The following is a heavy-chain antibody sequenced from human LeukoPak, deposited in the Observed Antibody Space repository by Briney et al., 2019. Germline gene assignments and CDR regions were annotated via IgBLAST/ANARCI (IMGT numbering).Heavy chain of an antibody. V-gene: IGHV3-23*01. D-gene: IGHD3-10*01. CDR1: GFTFSSYA. CDR2: ISGSGGST. J-gene: IGHJ5*02. Sequence: QPGGSLRLSCAASGFTFSSYAMSWVRRAPGKGLEWVSAISGSGGSTYYADSVKGRFTISRDNSKNTLYLQMNSLRAEDTAVYYCAKDLGGYGSGSPDWFDPWGQGTLVTVSS. CDR3: AKDLGGYGSGSPDWFDP.